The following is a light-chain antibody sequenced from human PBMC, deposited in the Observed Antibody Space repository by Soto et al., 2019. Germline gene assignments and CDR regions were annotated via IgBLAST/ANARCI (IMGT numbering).Light chain of an antibody. CDR2: DVN. CDR3: ASYTRTTTLV. J-gene: IGLJ2*01. CDR1: ISDIGGYNF. Sequence: QSALTQPASVSGSPGQSVTISCTVTISDIGGYNFISWYQHHPGKAPKLVIYDVNNRPSGISYHFSGSKSGNTASLTISGLQAEDEADYYCASYTRTTTLVFGGGTKVTVL. V-gene: IGLV2-14*01.